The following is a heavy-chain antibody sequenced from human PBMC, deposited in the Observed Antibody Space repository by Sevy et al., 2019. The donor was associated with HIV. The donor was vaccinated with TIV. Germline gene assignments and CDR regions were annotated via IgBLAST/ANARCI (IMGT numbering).Heavy chain of an antibody. V-gene: IGHV3-64D*06. Sequence: GGSLRLSCSASGFTFSSYAMHWVRQAPGKGLEYVSTISSNGGSTYYADSVKGRFTISRDNSKNTLYLQMSSLRAEDTAVYYCVKVYRGSYYDYWGQRTLVTVSS. CDR2: ISSNGGST. CDR1: GFTFSSYA. J-gene: IGHJ4*02. CDR3: VKVYRGSYYDY. D-gene: IGHD1-26*01.